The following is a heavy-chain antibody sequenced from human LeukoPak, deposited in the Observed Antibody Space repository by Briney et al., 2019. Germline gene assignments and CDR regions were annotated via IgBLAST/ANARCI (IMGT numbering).Heavy chain of an antibody. V-gene: IGHV3-23*01. J-gene: IGHJ4*02. CDR3: TFPRIDY. CDR2: ICGTGST. D-gene: IGHD2/OR15-2a*01. CDR1: GFTFSHYA. Sequence: GGSLRLSCAASGFTFSHYAMSWVRQAPGKGLEWVSGICGTGSTYYADPVKGRFTISRDNSKNTLYLQMNSLRAEDTAVYYCTFPRIDYWGQGTLVTVSS.